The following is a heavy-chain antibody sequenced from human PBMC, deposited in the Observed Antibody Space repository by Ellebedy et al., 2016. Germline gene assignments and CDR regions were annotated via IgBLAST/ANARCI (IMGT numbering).Heavy chain of an antibody. V-gene: IGHV3-23*01. CDR3: ARDGDDYGDYADY. CDR1: GFIFSNYA. D-gene: IGHD4-17*01. Sequence: GGSLRLSXAASGFIFSNYAMSWVRQAPGKGLEWVSAISGSGGSTFYSDSVKGRFTISRDNSKNTLYLQMNSLRAEDTAVYYCARDGDDYGDYADYWGQGTLVTVSS. CDR2: ISGSGGST. J-gene: IGHJ4*02.